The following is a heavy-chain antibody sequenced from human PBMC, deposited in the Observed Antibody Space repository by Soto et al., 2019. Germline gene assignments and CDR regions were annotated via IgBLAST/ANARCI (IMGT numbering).Heavy chain of an antibody. Sequence: GGFLRLSCAASGFTFSSYSMNWVRQAPGKGLEWVSYISSSSSTIYYADSVKGRFTISRDNAKNSLYLQMNSLRDEDTAVYYCARGMGYGSGSYYDYGMDVWGQGTTVTVSS. CDR3: ARGMGYGSGSYYDYGMDV. CDR2: ISSSSSTI. V-gene: IGHV3-48*02. J-gene: IGHJ6*02. D-gene: IGHD3-10*01. CDR1: GFTFSSYS.